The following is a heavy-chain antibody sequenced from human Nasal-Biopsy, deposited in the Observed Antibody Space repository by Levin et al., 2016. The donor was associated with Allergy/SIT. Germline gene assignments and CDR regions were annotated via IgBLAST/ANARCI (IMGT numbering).Heavy chain of an antibody. V-gene: IGHV1-2*02. J-gene: IGHJ4*02. CDR2: INPNGGGT. CDR3: ARVLSREGVAGPYLG. CDR1: GYIFTDYY. Sequence: ASVKVSCKASGYIFTDYYLQWVRQAPGQGPEWMGWINPNGGGTNYAQKFEGRVTMTRDTSTSTAYMELSRLRSDDTAMYYCARVLSREGVAGPYLGWGQGTLVTVSS. D-gene: IGHD2-15*01.